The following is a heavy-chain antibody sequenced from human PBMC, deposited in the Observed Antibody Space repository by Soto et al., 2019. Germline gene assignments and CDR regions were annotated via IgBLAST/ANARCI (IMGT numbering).Heavy chain of an antibody. V-gene: IGHV3-23*01. CDR1: GFTFSSYA. D-gene: IGHD5-12*01. Sequence: GGSLRPSCASSGFTFSSYAMSWVRQAPGKGLEWVSSISGSGDRTHNADSVRGRFTISRDDSRNTLNLQMNSLRAEDTAIYFCATTKGYIDPFDLWGQGTLVTVSS. CDR2: ISGSGDRT. J-gene: IGHJ4*02. CDR3: ATTKGYIDPFDL.